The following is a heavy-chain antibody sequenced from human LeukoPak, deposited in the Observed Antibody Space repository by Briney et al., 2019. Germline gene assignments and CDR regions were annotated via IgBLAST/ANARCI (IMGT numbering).Heavy chain of an antibody. Sequence: ASVKVSCKASGYTFTSYDINWVRQATGQGLEWMGWMNPNSGNTGYAQKFQGRVTMTRNTSISTAYMELSSLRSEDTAVYYCAGLGYCSGGSCSPPLDYYYYMDVWGKGTTVTVSS. CDR1: GYTFTSYD. D-gene: IGHD2-15*01. J-gene: IGHJ6*03. V-gene: IGHV1-8*01. CDR2: MNPNSGNT. CDR3: AGLGYCSGGSCSPPLDYYYYMDV.